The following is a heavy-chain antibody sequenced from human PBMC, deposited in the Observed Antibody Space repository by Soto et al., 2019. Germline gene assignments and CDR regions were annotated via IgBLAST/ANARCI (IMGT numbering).Heavy chain of an antibody. CDR2: VSTNDDRT. D-gene: IGHD3-22*01. CDR3: ARELNTESSAYYSFAF. J-gene: IGHJ4*02. Sequence: VKVSCKTSGYIFTAYGLAWLRQAPGQRPEWMGWVSTNDDRTNYAQKFQGRVTMTTDRSTTTTSMELRSLRPDDTAVYYCARELNTESSAYYSFAFWGQGTLVTVSS. CDR1: GYIFTAYG. V-gene: IGHV1-18*01.